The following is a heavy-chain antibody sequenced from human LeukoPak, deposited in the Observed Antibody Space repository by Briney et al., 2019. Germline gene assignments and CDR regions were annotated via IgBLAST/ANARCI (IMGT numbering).Heavy chain of an antibody. V-gene: IGHV3-7*01. CDR2: TKQDGSEK. CDR3: ARGGIQLWYPFYADDFDY. J-gene: IGHJ4*02. CDR1: GFTFSSYW. D-gene: IGHD5-18*01. Sequence: PGGSLRLSCAASGFTFSSYWMSWVRQAPGKGLEWVANTKQDGSEKYYVDSVKGRFTISRDNAKNSLYLQMNSLRAEDTAVYYCARGGIQLWYPFYADDFDYWGQGTLVTVSS.